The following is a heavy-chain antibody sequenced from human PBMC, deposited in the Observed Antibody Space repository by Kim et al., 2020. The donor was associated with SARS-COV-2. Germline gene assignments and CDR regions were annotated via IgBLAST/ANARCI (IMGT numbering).Heavy chain of an antibody. CDR2: IWYDGSNK. J-gene: IGHJ6*02. CDR3: ARVLLGNGYYGMDV. CDR1: GFTFSSYG. D-gene: IGHD7-27*01. V-gene: IGHV3-33*01. Sequence: GGSLRLSCAASGFTFSSYGMHWVRQAPGKGLEWVAVIWYDGSNKYYADSVKGRFTISRDNSKNTLYLQMNSLRAEATAVYYCARVLLGNGYYGMDVWGQGTMVTVPS.